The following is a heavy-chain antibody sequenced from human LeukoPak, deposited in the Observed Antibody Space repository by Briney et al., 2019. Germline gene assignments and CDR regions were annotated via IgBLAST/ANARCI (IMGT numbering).Heavy chain of an antibody. Sequence: SHTLSVTCRVSGRFVSRPGYSWTWLRPPVGKELDWIGRFYPSVTTNYNPSLKSRITTSIDTSTNQFSLKMSSVPAADTAILYCARELVDTSVVTNAFDLWGQGTMVIVSS. J-gene: IGHJ3*01. D-gene: IGHD5-18*01. V-gene: IGHV4-61*02. CDR2: FYPSVTT. CDR3: ARELVDTSVVTNAFDL. CDR1: GRFVSRPGYS.